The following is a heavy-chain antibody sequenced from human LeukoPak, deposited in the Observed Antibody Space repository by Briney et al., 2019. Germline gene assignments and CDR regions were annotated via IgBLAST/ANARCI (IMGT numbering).Heavy chain of an antibody. D-gene: IGHD1-26*01. CDR3: AREIVGATYDAFDI. CDR2: IYHSGST. J-gene: IGHJ3*02. CDR1: GGSISSGGYS. Sequence: PSETLSLTCAVSGGSISSGGYSWRWLRQPPGTGLEWIGYIYHSGSTYYNPSLKSRVTISVDRSKNQFSLKLSSVTAADTAVYYCAREIVGATYDAFDIWGQGTMVTVSS. V-gene: IGHV4-30-2*01.